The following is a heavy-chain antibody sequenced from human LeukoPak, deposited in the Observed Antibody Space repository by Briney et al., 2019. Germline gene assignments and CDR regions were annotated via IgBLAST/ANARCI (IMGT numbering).Heavy chain of an antibody. CDR2: IIPILGIA. CDR1: GGTFSSYA. CDR3: AVGRRDGYNLFDY. J-gene: IGHJ4*02. Sequence: GSSVKVSWKASGGTFSSYAISWVRQAPGQGLEWMGRIIPILGIANYAQKFQGRVTITADKSTSTAYMELSSLRSEDTAVYYCAVGRRDGYNLFDYWGQGTLVTVSS. D-gene: IGHD5-24*01. V-gene: IGHV1-69*04.